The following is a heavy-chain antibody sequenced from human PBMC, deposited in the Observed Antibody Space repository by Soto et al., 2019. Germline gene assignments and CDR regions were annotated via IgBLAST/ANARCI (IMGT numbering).Heavy chain of an antibody. Sequence: GGSLRLSCAASGFTFSGSAMHWVRQASGKGLEWVGRIRSKPNSYATAYAASVKGRFTISRDDSKNTAYLRMNSLKTEDTAVYYCTSHSKGYDYWSGYPTFAMDVWGQGTTVTVSS. CDR3: TSHSKGYDYWSGYPTFAMDV. CDR1: GFTFSGSA. V-gene: IGHV3-73*01. D-gene: IGHD3-3*01. J-gene: IGHJ6*02. CDR2: IRSKPNSYAT.